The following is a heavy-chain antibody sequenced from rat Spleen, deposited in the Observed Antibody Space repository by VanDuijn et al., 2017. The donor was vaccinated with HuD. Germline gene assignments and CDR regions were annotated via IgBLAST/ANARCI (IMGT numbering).Heavy chain of an antibody. CDR2: IWTGGST. V-gene: IGHV2S63*01. CDR3: TRGGVWDY. Sequence: EVQLKESGPGLVQPSQTLSLTCTVSGFSLTDYSVHWVRQPPGKGLEWMGVIWTGGSTDYNSALKSRLSISRDTSKSQVFLKMNSLQTEDTAIYFCTRGGVWDYWGQGVMVTVSS. CDR1: GFSLTDYS. D-gene: IGHD4-3*01. J-gene: IGHJ2*01.